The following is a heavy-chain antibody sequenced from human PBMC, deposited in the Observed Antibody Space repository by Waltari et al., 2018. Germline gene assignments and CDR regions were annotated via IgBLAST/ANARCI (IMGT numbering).Heavy chain of an antibody. J-gene: IGHJ6*02. Sequence: QVQLQESGPRLVKPSETLSLTCAVSGYSIRSVYFWAWIRQPPGKGLEWVGSIYHSGTTYYNPSLKGRVTISLDTSKNQFSLRLTSVTAADTALYFCARDAIFANYYYGMEVWGQGTTVTVSS. V-gene: IGHV4-38-2*02. CDR3: ARDAIFANYYYGMEV. CDR2: IYHSGTT. CDR1: GYSIRSVYF. D-gene: IGHD3-3*01.